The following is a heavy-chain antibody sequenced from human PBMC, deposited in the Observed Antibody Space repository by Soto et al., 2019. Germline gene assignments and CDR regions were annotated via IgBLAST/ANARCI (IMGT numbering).Heavy chain of an antibody. CDR3: ASGCSSTSCFAN. CDR1: GFTFSSYS. J-gene: IGHJ4*02. V-gene: IGHV3-48*02. D-gene: IGHD2-2*01. Sequence: EVQLVESGGGLVQPGGSLRLSCAASGFTFSSYSMNWVRQAPGKGLEWVSYISSSSSTIYYADSVKGRFTISRDNAKNSLYLQMNSLRDEDTAVCYCASGCSSTSCFANWGQGTLVTVSS. CDR2: ISSSSSTI.